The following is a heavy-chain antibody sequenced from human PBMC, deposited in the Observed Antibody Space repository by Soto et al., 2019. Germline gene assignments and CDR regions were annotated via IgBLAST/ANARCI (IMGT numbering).Heavy chain of an antibody. CDR3: ARIGHFDWLMTRDAFDI. D-gene: IGHD3-9*01. CDR2: IYYSGST. J-gene: IGHJ3*02. V-gene: IGHV4-59*01. CDR1: GGSISSYY. Sequence: SETLSLTCTVSGGSISSYYWSWIRQPPGKGLEWNGYIYYSGSTNYTPSLKSRVTISVDTSKNQFSLKLSSVTAADTAVYYCARIGHFDWLMTRDAFDIWGQGTVVTVSS.